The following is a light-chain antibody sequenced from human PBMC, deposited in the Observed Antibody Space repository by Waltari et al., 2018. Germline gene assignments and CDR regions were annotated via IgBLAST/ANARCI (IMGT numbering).Light chain of an antibody. CDR1: QTLSSY. CDR3: QQSYMTPRT. J-gene: IGKJ1*01. V-gene: IGKV1-39*01. Sequence: DIQMPQSPPSLSASVGARVTITCRASQTLSSYLNWYQEKRGKAPQLLISAASRLQSGVPSRFNASGFGTDFTLTISSLHPEDFAIYYCQQSYMTPRTFGRGTKVEV. CDR2: AAS.